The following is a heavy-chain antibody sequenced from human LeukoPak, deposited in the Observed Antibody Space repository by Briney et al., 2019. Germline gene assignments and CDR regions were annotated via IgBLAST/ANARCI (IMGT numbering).Heavy chain of an antibody. CDR3: ARESEWELLVSAFDI. CDR2: SNPNSGGT. CDR1: GYTFTGYY. Sequence: GASGKVSCKASGYTFTGYYMHGVLQARCQGLEGMGWSNPNSGGTNDAQKFQGRVTMTRDTSISTAYMELSRLRSDDTAVYYCARESEWELLVSAFDIWGQGTMVTVSS. J-gene: IGHJ3*02. D-gene: IGHD1-26*01. V-gene: IGHV1-2*02.